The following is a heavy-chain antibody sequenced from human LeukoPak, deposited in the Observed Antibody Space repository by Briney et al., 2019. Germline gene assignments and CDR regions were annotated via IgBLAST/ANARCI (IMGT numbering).Heavy chain of an antibody. V-gene: IGHV1-24*01. J-gene: IGHJ3*02. CDR1: GYTLTELS. CDR2: FDPEDGET. Sequence: ASVKVSCKVSGYTLTELSMHWVRQAPGKGLEWMGGFDPEDGETIYAQKFQGRVTITADESTSTAYMELSSLRSEDTAVYYCAREGDSSWLHDVFDIWGQGTMVTVSS. CDR3: AREGDSSWLHDVFDI. D-gene: IGHD6-13*01.